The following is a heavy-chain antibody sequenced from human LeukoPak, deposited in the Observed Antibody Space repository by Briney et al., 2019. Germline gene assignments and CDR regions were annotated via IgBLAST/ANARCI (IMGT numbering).Heavy chain of an antibody. Sequence: SETLSLTCAVYGGSFSGYYWSWIRQPPGKGLEWIGEINHSGSTNYNPSLKSRVTISVDTSKNQFSLKLSSVTAADTAVYYCARDSGYGMPFGGWGQGTLVTVSS. D-gene: IGHD5-12*01. CDR3: ARDSGYGMPFGG. CDR1: GGSFSGYY. J-gene: IGHJ4*02. CDR2: INHSGST. V-gene: IGHV4-34*01.